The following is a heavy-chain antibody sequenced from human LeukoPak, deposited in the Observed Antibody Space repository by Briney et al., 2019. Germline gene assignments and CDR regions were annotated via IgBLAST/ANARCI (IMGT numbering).Heavy chain of an antibody. CDR2: ISSSSSTI. V-gene: IGHV3-48*01. Sequence: GGSLRLSCAASGFTFSSYSRNWVRQAPGKGLEWVSYISSSSSTIYYADSVKGRFTISRYNAKNSLYLQMNSLRAEDTAVYYCASSERWGAFGIWGQGTMVTVSS. CDR3: ASSERWGAFGI. J-gene: IGHJ3*02. CDR1: GFTFSSYS. D-gene: IGHD4-23*01.